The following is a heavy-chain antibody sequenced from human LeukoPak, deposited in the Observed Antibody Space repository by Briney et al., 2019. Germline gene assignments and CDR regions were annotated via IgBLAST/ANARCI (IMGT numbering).Heavy chain of an antibody. D-gene: IGHD2-8*01. J-gene: IGHJ6*02. V-gene: IGHV1-69*13. Sequence: SVKVSCKASGGTFSSYAISWVRQAPGQGLEWMGGIIPIFGTANYAQKFQGRVTITADESTSTAYMELSSLRSEDTAVYYCARDPTRVYAEFPYYYYGMDVWGQGTTVTVSS. CDR1: GGTFSSYA. CDR2: IIPIFGTA. CDR3: ARDPTRVYAEFPYYYYGMDV.